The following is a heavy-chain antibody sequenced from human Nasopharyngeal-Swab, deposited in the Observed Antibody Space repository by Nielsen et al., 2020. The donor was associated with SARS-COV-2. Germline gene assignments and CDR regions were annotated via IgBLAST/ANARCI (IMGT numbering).Heavy chain of an antibody. CDR3: ARVGVGYSGYDSVDY. D-gene: IGHD5-12*01. J-gene: IGHJ4*02. V-gene: IGHV1-46*01. CDR2: INPSGGST. CDR1: GYTFTSYY. Sequence: ASVKVSCKASGYTFTSYYMHWVRQAPGQGLEWMGIINPSGGSTSYAQKLQGRVTMTRDTSTSTVYLELSSLRSDDTAVYYCARVGVGYSGYDSVDYWGQGTLVTVSS.